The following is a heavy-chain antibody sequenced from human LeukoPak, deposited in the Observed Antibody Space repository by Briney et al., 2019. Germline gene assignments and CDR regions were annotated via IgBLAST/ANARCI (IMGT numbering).Heavy chain of an antibody. CDR1: GFTFSNAW. D-gene: IGHD3-10*01. Sequence: GGSLRLSCAASGFTFSNAWMSWVRQAPGKGLEWVSYISSSSGTIYYADSVKGRFTISRDNAKNSLYLQMNSLRAEDTAVYYCARAMVRGASDYWGQGTLVTVSS. V-gene: IGHV3-48*04. J-gene: IGHJ4*02. CDR2: ISSSSGTI. CDR3: ARAMVRGASDY.